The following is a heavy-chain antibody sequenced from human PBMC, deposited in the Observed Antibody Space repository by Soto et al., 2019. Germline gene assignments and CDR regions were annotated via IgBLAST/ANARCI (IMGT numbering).Heavy chain of an antibody. CDR3: ARDFGGGYGHHGPYYYYGMDV. D-gene: IGHD3-16*01. Sequence: ASVKVSCKASGYTFTSYYMHWVRQAPGQGLEWMGIINPSGGSTSYAQKFQGRVTMTRDTSTSTVYMELSSLRSEDTAVYYCARDFGGGYGHHGPYYYYGMDVWGQGTTVTVSS. J-gene: IGHJ6*02. V-gene: IGHV1-46*01. CDR1: GYTFTSYY. CDR2: INPSGGST.